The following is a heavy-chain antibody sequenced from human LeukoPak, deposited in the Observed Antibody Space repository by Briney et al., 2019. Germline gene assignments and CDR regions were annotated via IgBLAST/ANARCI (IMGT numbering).Heavy chain of an antibody. CDR1: GGSISSYY. J-gene: IGHJ4*02. CDR2: IYYSGST. Sequence: SETLSLTCTVSGGSISSYYWSWIRQPPGKGLEWIGYIYYSGSTNYNPSLKSRVTISVDTSKNQFSLKLSSVTAADTAVYYCARGLAYDFWSGYYLDYWGQGTLVTVSP. V-gene: IGHV4-59*01. CDR3: ARGLAYDFWSGYYLDY. D-gene: IGHD3-3*01.